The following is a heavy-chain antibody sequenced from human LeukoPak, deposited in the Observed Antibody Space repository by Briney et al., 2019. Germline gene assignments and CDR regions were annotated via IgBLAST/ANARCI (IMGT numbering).Heavy chain of an antibody. CDR2: ISGDGGST. Sequence: PGGSLRLSCAASGFTFDYYAMHWVRQAPGKGLEWVSLISGDGGSTYYADSVKGRFTISRDNSKNSLYLQMNSLRTEDTTLYYCAKECRDFLVVISYYFDSPGQGTLVTVST. D-gene: IGHD3-22*01. CDR3: AKECRDFLVVISYYFDS. J-gene: IGHJ4*02. V-gene: IGHV3-43*02. CDR1: GFTFDYYA.